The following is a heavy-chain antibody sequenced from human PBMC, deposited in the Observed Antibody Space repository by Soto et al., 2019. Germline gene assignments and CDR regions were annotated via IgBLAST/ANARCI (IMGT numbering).Heavy chain of an antibody. Sequence: QVQLQQSGPRLVKPSETLSLTCTVSSGPDRSHNWGWIRQPPGRGLEWIGYVYYTGDTAYNPSRRGRVTISADTSTNDISLALNSVTAADTAVYYCVRQGIDYLHGLVDVWGQGTKVSVSS. CDR2: VYYTGDT. D-gene: IGHD4-17*01. J-gene: IGHJ6*02. CDR1: SGPDRSHN. V-gene: IGHV4-59*08. CDR3: VRQGIDYLHGLVDV.